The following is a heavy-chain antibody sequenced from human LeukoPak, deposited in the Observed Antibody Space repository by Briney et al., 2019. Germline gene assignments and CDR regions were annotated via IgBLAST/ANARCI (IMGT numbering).Heavy chain of an antibody. J-gene: IGHJ5*02. CDR2: IKSKTDGGTI. CDR1: GFTFNNGW. D-gene: IGHD1-1*01. CDR3: TTFLSGGTEAP. Sequence: GGSLRLSCAASGFTFNNGWMSWVRQAPAKGLEGVGRIKSKTDGGTIEYDAPVKGRLTISRAESKNTVYLQMNSLKTEDTAVYYCTTFLSGGTEAPWGQGALVAVSS. V-gene: IGHV3-15*01.